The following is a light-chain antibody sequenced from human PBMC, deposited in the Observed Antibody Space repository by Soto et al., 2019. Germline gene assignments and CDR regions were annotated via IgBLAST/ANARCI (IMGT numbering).Light chain of an antibody. CDR3: CSFTSTSTPYV. V-gene: IGLV2-14*01. Sequence: QSVLTQPASVSGSPGQSITISCTGTSSEVGGYNYVSWYQQHPGKAPKLMIYDVSNRPSGVSSRFSASKSGNTASLTISGLQAEDEADYYCCSFTSTSTPYVFGTGTKVTVL. CDR2: DVS. J-gene: IGLJ1*01. CDR1: SSEVGGYNY.